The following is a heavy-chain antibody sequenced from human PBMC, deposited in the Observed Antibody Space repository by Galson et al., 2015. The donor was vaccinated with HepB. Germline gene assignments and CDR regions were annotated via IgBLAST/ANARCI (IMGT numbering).Heavy chain of an antibody. CDR2: IIPILGIA. CDR1: GYTFIYFH. Sequence: SVKVSCKASGYTFIYFHVHWVRQAPGQGLEWMGRIIPILGIANYAQKFQGRVTITADKSTSTAYMELSSLRSEDTAVYYCARARGAWGSTFYWGQGTLVTVSS. V-gene: IGHV1-69*04. D-gene: IGHD3-16*01. J-gene: IGHJ4*02. CDR3: ARARGAWGSTFY.